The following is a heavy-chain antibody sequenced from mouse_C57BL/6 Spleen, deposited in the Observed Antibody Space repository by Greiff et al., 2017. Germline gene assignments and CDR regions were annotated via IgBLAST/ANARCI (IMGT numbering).Heavy chain of an antibody. CDR2: ISYDGSN. D-gene: IGHD1-1*01. CDR3: ATLITTVVGGYFDV. V-gene: IGHV3-6*01. Sequence: EVKLLESGPGLVKPSQSLSLTCSVTGYSITSGYYWNWIRQFPGNKLEWMGYISYDGSNNYNPSLKNRISITRDTSKNQFFLKLNSVTTEDTATYYGATLITTVVGGYFDVWGTGTTVTVSS. CDR1: GYSITSGYY. J-gene: IGHJ1*03.